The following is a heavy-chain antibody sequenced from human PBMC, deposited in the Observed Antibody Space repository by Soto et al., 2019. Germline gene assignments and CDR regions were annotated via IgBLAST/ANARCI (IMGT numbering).Heavy chain of an antibody. Sequence: QVQLVQSGAEVKKPGSSVKVSCKASGGTFSSYSINWVRQVPGQGLEWMGEIIPIFGTANYAQQFQGRVTITAYESTSTAYMELSSLRSEDTAVYYCARDGGRHSGGIDYWGQGTLVTVSS. CDR2: IIPIFGTA. CDR1: GGTFSSYS. CDR3: ARDGGRHSGGIDY. D-gene: IGHD1-26*01. V-gene: IGHV1-69*01. J-gene: IGHJ4*02.